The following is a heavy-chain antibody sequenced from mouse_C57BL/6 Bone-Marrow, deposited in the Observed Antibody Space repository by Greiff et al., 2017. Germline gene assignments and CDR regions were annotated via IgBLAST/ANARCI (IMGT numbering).Heavy chain of an antibody. CDR2: ISSGSSTI. V-gene: IGHV5-17*01. D-gene: IGHD1-1*01. J-gene: IGHJ4*01. Sequence: EVQLVESGGGLVKPGGSLKLSCAASGFTFSDYGMHWVRQAPEKGLEWVAYISSGSSTIYYADTVKGRFTISRDNAKNTLFLQMTSRWSEDTAMYYCARSSGYYGSSYEYYAMDYWGQGTSVTVSS. CDR3: ARSSGYYGSSYEYYAMDY. CDR1: GFTFSDYG.